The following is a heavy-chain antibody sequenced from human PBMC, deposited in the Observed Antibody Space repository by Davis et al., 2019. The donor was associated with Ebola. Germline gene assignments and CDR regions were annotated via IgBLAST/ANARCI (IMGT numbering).Heavy chain of an antibody. D-gene: IGHD6-25*01. CDR2: IKQDGSDT. CDR1: GFIFSDYW. Sequence: PGGSLRLSCAASGFIFSDYWMSWVRQAPGRGLEWVAKIKQDGSDTYYLASVKGRFTISRDNAKNSLYLEINSLRAEDTAVYYCAKDSGWQMSHWGQGTLVAVSS. V-gene: IGHV3-7*01. J-gene: IGHJ4*02. CDR3: AKDSGWQMSH.